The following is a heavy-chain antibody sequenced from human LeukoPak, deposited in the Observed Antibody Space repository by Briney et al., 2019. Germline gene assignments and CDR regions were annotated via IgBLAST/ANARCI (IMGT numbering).Heavy chain of an antibody. D-gene: IGHD6-13*01. CDR2: IIPIFGTA. CDR3: ARRAAAGTLFSYFDY. V-gene: IGHV1-69*05. CDR1: GGTFSSYA. Sequence: GASVKVSCKASGGTFSSYAISWVRQAPGQGLEWMGGIIPIFGTANYAQKFQGRVTMTRDTSTSTVYMELSSLRSEDTAVYYCARRAAAGTLFSYFDYWGQGTLVTVSS. J-gene: IGHJ4*02.